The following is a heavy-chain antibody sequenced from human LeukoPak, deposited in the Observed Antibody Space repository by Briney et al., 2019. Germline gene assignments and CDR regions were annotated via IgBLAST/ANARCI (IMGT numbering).Heavy chain of an antibody. CDR3: SEFGGTTPPGNDY. D-gene: IGHD1-7*01. V-gene: IGHV1-18*01. CDR1: GYTFTSYG. CDR2: ISAYNGNT. Sequence: GASVKVSCKASGYTFTSYGISWVRQAPGQGLEWMGWISAYNGNTNYAQKLQGRVTMTRDTSISTAYMELSRLRSDDTAVYYWSEFGGTTPPGNDYWGQGTLVTVSS. J-gene: IGHJ4*02.